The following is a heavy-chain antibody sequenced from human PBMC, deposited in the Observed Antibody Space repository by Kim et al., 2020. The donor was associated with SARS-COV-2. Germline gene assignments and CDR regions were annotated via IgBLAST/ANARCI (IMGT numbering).Heavy chain of an antibody. J-gene: IGHJ5*02. CDR3: ARDSYGSGSYHWFDP. Sequence: ADPGKGRFTISRDNSKNTLYLQMNSLRAEDTAVYYCARDSYGSGSYHWFDPWGQGTLVTVSS. D-gene: IGHD3-10*01. V-gene: IGHV3-30*01.